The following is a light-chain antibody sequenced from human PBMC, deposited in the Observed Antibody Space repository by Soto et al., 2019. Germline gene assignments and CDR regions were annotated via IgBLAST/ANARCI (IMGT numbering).Light chain of an antibody. Sequence: QSVLTQSPSASGTPGQRVTISCSGSSSNIGSNYVYWYQQLPGTVPQLLIYRNSERPSGVPDRFSGSKSGTSASLAISGLRSEDEADYYCAAWDDSLSGVVFGGGTKVTDL. CDR2: RNS. CDR3: AAWDDSLSGVV. CDR1: SSNIGSNY. V-gene: IGLV1-47*01. J-gene: IGLJ2*01.